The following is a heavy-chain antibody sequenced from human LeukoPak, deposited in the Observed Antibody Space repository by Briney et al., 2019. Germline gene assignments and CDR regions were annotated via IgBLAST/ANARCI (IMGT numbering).Heavy chain of an antibody. CDR3: ARGDYDRDI. Sequence: SETLSLTYAVYGGSFSGYYWSWIRQPPGKGLEWIGEINHSGSTNYNPSLKSRVTISVDTSKNQFSLKLSSVTAADTAVYYCARGDYDRDIWGQGTMVTVSS. D-gene: IGHD3-16*01. CDR1: GGSFSGYY. J-gene: IGHJ3*02. CDR2: INHSGST. V-gene: IGHV4-34*01.